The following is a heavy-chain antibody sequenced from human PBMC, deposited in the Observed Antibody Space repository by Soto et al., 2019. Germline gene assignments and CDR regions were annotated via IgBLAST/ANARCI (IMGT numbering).Heavy chain of an antibody. CDR3: AAGDSHDSSGYYYYYYGMDV. CDR1: GFTFTSSA. CDR2: IVVGSGNT. V-gene: IGHV1-58*01. D-gene: IGHD3-22*01. J-gene: IGHJ6*02. Sequence: ASVKVSCKASGFTFTSSAVQWVRQARGQRLEWIGWIVVGSGNTNYAQKFQERVTITRDMSTSTAYMELSSLRSEDTAVYYCAAGDSHDSSGYYYYYYGMDVWGQGTTVTVSS.